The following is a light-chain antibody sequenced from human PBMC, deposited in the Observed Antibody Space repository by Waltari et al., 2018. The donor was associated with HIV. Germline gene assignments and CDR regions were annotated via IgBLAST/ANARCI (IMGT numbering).Light chain of an antibody. CDR3: SSYTSSGPRYVL. CDR1: SGHVGGYTF. CDR2: NVN. Sequence: QSALTQPASVSGSPGQSIPISCTGTSGHVGGYTFVSWYQKHPGKAPKLIIYNVNSRPSGVSIRFSGSRSANTASLTISGLQAEDEADYFCSSYTSSGPRYVLFGGGTRLTVL. J-gene: IGLJ2*01. V-gene: IGLV2-14*03.